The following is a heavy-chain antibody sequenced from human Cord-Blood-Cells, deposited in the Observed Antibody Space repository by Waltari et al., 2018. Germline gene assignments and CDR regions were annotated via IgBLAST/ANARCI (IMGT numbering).Heavy chain of an antibody. J-gene: IGHJ4*02. Sequence: QVQLVQSGAEVKKPGSSVKVSCKASGGTFSSYALSWVRQAPGQGLEWMGGIIPIFGTANDAQKFQGRVTITADESTSTAYMELSSLRSEDTAVYYCARVLGIAVAGTEGYFDYWGQGTLVTVSS. CDR2: IIPIFGTA. V-gene: IGHV1-69*01. CDR3: ARVLGIAVAGTEGYFDY. D-gene: IGHD6-19*01. CDR1: GGTFSSYA.